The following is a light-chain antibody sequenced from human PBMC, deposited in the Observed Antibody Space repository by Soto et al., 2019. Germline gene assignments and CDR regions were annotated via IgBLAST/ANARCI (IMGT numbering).Light chain of an antibody. CDR3: SSYVASNTLV. J-gene: IGLJ2*01. V-gene: IGLV2-8*01. CDR2: DVS. Sequence: QSALTQPPSASGSPGQSVAISCTGTTSDVGGYNYVSWYQQHPGKAPKLIIYDVSKRPSGVPDRFSGSKSGNTASLTVSGLQGEDEADYYCSSYVASNTLVFGGGTKLTVL. CDR1: TSDVGGYNY.